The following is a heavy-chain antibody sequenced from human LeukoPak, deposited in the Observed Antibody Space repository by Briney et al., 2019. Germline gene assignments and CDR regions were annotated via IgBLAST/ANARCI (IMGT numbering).Heavy chain of an antibody. V-gene: IGHV4-30-2*01. CDR3: ARGTYYYDSSGYSYYFDY. CDR2: IYHSGST. D-gene: IGHD3-22*01. J-gene: IGHJ4*02. CDR1: GGSISSGGYS. Sequence: TLSLTCAVSGGSISSGGYSWSWIRQPPGKGLEWIGYIYHSGSTYYNPSLKSRVTISVDRSKNQFSLKLSSVTAADTAVYYCARGTYYYDSSGYSYYFDYWGQGTLVTVSS.